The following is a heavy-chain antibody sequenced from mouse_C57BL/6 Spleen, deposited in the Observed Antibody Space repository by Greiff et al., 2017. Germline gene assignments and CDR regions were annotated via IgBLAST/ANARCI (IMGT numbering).Heavy chain of an antibody. V-gene: IGHV14-2*01. D-gene: IGHD2-3*01. J-gene: IGHJ1*03. CDR2: IDPEDGAT. CDR3: GIYDGYQGYFDV. Sequence: VQLKQSGAELVKPGASVKLSCTASGFNIKDYYMHWVKQRTEQGLEWIGRIDPEDGATKYAPNFQGKATITADTSSNTAYLQLSSLASEDAAVYYCGIYDGYQGYFDVWGTGTTVTVSS. CDR1: GFNIKDYY.